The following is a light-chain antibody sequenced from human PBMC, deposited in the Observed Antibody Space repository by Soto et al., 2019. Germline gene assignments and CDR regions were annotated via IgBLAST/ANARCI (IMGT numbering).Light chain of an antibody. CDR1: SSDVGGYNY. V-gene: IGLV2-14*01. Sequence: QSALTQPASVSGSHGHSITISCTGTSSDVGGYNYVSWYQQHPGKAPKLMIYEVSYRPSGVSNRFSGSKSGNTASLTISGLQAEDEADYYCSSYRSSSTLGVFGTGTKVTVL. CDR2: EVS. J-gene: IGLJ1*01. CDR3: SSYRSSSTLGV.